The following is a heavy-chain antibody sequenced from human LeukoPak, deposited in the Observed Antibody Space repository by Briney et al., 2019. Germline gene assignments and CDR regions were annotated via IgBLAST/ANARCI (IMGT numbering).Heavy chain of an antibody. CDR2: IIPILGIA. CDR1: GGTFSSYA. V-gene: IGHV1-69*04. J-gene: IGHJ6*02. CDR3: ARYGSGSPVRASYYYGMDV. D-gene: IGHD3-10*01. Sequence: GASVKVSCKASGGTFSSYAISWVRQAPGQGLEWMGRIIPILGIANYAQKFQGRVPITADKSTSTAYMELSSLRSEDTAVYYCARYGSGSPVRASYYYGMDVWGQGTTVTVSS.